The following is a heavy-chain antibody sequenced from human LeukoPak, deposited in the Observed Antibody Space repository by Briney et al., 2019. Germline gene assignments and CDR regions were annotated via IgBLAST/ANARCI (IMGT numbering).Heavy chain of an antibody. Sequence: GGSLRLSCAASGFTFSSYGMHWVRQAPGKGLEWVAVIWYDGSNKYYADSVKGRFTISRDNSKNTLYLQMNSLRAEDTAVYYCARLYYDFWSGYYASAGDYYYYGMDVWGQGTTVTVSS. CDR3: ARLYYDFWSGYYASAGDYYYYGMDV. V-gene: IGHV3-33*01. CDR1: GFTFSSYG. J-gene: IGHJ6*02. CDR2: IWYDGSNK. D-gene: IGHD3-3*01.